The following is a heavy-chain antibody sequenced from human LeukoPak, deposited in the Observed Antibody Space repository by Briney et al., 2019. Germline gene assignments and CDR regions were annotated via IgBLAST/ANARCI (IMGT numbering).Heavy chain of an antibody. CDR3: ARGPQIGGVYRFDAFDI. J-gene: IGHJ3*02. CDR2: LSHSGTS. V-gene: IGHV4-38-2*01. CDR1: GYSISSGYY. D-gene: IGHD3-22*01. Sequence: SETLSLTCAVSGYSISSGYYWGWIRQPPGKGLEWIGSLSHSGTSYYNPSLKSRVTISVDTSKTQFSLKLSSVTAADTAVYYCARGPQIGGVYRFDAFDIWGQGTMVTVSS.